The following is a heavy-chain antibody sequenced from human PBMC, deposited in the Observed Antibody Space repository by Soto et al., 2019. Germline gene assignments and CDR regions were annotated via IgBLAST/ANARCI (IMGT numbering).Heavy chain of an antibody. CDR1: GGSISSYY. CDR3: ARLGGKVDY. CDR2: IYYSGST. J-gene: IGHJ4*02. Sequence: SETLSLTCTVSGGSISSYYWSWIRQPPGKGLEWIGYIYYSGSTNYNPSLKSRVTISVDTSKNQFSLKLSSVTAADTAVYYCARLGGKVDYWGQGTLVTVYS. D-gene: IGHD1-1*01. V-gene: IGHV4-59*01.